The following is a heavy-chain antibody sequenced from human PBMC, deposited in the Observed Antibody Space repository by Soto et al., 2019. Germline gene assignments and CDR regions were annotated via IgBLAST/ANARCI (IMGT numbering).Heavy chain of an antibody. V-gene: IGHV3-23*01. J-gene: IGHJ6*02. CDR3: AKALGYCSSTSCYAGWGYYYYGMDV. Sequence: GGSLRLSCAASGFTFSSYAMSWVRQAPGKGLEWVSAISGSGGSTYYADSVKGRFTISRDNSKNTLYLQMNSLRAEDTAVYYCAKALGYCSSTSCYAGWGYYYYGMDVWGQGTTVTVSS. CDR2: ISGSGGST. CDR1: GFTFSSYA. D-gene: IGHD2-2*01.